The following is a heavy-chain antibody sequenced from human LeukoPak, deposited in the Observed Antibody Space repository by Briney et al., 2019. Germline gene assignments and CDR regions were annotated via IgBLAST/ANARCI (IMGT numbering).Heavy chain of an antibody. Sequence: SETLSLTCTVSGGSISSGGYYWSWIRQHPGTGLEWIGYIYYSGSTYYNPSLKSRVTISVDTSKNQFSLKLSSVTAADTAVYYCARGGYSYGYGSTYYYYYGMDVWGQGTTVTVSS. CDR3: ARGGYSYGYGSTYYYYYGMDV. V-gene: IGHV4-31*03. J-gene: IGHJ6*02. D-gene: IGHD5-18*01. CDR1: GGSISSGGYY. CDR2: IYYSGST.